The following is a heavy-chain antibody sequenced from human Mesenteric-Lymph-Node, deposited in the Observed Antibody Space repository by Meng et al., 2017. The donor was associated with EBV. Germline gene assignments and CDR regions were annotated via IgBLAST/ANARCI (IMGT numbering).Heavy chain of an antibody. CDR3: ARAMVDY. CDR1: GFSFSCYW. D-gene: IGHD2-8*01. V-gene: IGHV3-74*02. Sequence: VKLVGSGGVSVRPGVSLGLSWAASGFSFSCYWMHWVRQTPGKVLMWLARISSDATITNYADSVKGRFTISRDNAKNTLYLQMNSLRVEDTAMYYCARAMVDYWGQGTLVTVSS. J-gene: IGHJ4*02. CDR2: ISSDATIT.